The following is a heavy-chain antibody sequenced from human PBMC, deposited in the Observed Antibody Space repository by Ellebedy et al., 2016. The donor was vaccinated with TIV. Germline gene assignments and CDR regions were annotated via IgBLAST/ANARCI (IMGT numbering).Heavy chain of an antibody. Sequence: SVKVSXXASGGTFSSYAISWVRQAPGQGLEWMGGIIPIFGTANYAQKFQGRVTITADKSTSTAYMELSSLRSEDTAVYYCGWADYYYYYGMDVWGQGTTVTVSS. D-gene: IGHD3-16*01. CDR3: GWADYYYYYGMDV. V-gene: IGHV1-69*06. CDR2: IIPIFGTA. CDR1: GGTFSSYA. J-gene: IGHJ6*02.